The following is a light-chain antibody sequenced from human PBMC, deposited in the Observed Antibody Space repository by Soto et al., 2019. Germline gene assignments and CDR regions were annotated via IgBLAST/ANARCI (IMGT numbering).Light chain of an antibody. Sequence: IVLTQSPGTLSLSPWERARLSCRASQSVSSTYLAWYQQKPGQAPRLLIYGASSRATGIPDRFSGSGSGTDFTLTISRLEPEDFAVYYCQQYGSSPTFGQGAKVDI. J-gene: IGKJ1*01. V-gene: IGKV3-20*01. CDR1: QSVSSTY. CDR3: QQYGSSPT. CDR2: GAS.